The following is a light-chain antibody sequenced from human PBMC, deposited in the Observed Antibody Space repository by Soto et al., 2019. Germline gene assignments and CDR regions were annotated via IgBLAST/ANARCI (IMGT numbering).Light chain of an antibody. CDR3: QHYNSYSEA. V-gene: IGKV1-5*03. CDR1: QGIDTW. J-gene: IGKJ1*01. Sequence: DIQMTQSPSILSASVGDRVTITCRASQGIDTWLAWYQQKPGTAPKLLIYKATTLQSGVPSRFSGSGSGTEFTLTISSLQPDDFATYYCQHYNSYSEAFGQGTKVDIK. CDR2: KAT.